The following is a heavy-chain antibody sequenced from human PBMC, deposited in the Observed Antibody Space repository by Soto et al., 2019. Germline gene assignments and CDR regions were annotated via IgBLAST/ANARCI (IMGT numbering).Heavy chain of an antibody. D-gene: IGHD2-15*01. CDR2: MNPDSGHA. Sequence: QVQLVQSGAEVKKPGAAVKVSCKASGYTFTNSDINWVRQAPGQSLDWMGWMNPDSGHAAYAHKFQGRVTLTTSTSTSTVYMEMRSLGAEDTAVYYCARRPHCSGGICYYGLDNWGQGTLVTVSS. J-gene: IGHJ4*02. CDR3: ARRPHCSGGICYYGLDN. CDR1: GYTFTNSD. V-gene: IGHV1-8*01.